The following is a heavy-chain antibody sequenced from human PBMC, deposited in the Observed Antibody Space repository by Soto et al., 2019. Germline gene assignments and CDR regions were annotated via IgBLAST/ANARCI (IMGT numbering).Heavy chain of an antibody. J-gene: IGHJ5*02. Sequence: QVQLVQSGAEVKKPGASVKVSCKTSGYTFTSYGITWVRQAPGQGLEWMGWISPYNGNTNYAQNLQGRVSMTKDTSTSTAYMELRSLRSDDTAVYYCARGGVYCNAGSCPYNWFDPWGQGTLVTVSS. CDR3: ARGGVYCNAGSCPYNWFDP. CDR1: GYTFTSYG. CDR2: ISPYNGNT. V-gene: IGHV1-18*01. D-gene: IGHD2-15*01.